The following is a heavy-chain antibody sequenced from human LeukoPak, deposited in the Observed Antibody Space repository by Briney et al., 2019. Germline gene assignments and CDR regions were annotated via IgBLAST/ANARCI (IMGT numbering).Heavy chain of an antibody. CDR3: ARGMTTVRGRIKYYYMDV. Sequence: SETLSLTCAVYGGSFSGYYWSWIRQPPGKGLEWIGEINHSGSTNYNPSLKSRVTISVGTSKNQFSLKLSSVTAADTAVYYCARGMTTVRGRIKYYYMDVWGKGTTVTISS. V-gene: IGHV4-34*01. CDR2: INHSGST. J-gene: IGHJ6*03. CDR1: GGSFSGYY. D-gene: IGHD3-10*01.